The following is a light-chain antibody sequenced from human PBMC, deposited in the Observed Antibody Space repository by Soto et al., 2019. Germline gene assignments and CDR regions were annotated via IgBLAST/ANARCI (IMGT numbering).Light chain of an antibody. CDR3: ISYTVSRSYV. J-gene: IGLJ1*01. CDR2: SVS. Sequence: FALTQPASVSGSPGQSITISCTGTSSDVGSYNLVSWYQQHPGKSPKLMIYSVSNRPSGVSYRFSGSKSGNTASLTISGLQTEDEADYYCISYTVSRSYVFGSGTKVTVL. CDR1: SSDVGSYNL. V-gene: IGLV2-14*02.